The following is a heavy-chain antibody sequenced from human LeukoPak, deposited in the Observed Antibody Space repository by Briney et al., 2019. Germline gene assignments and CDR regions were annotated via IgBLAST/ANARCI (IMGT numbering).Heavy chain of an antibody. CDR1: GGSISSYY. Sequence: PSETLSLTCTVSGGSISSYYWSWIRQPAGKGLEWIGEIYHSGSTNYNPSLKRRVTISVDKSKNQFSLKLSSVTAADTAVYYCARGVGSIAGPYWGQGTLVIVSS. J-gene: IGHJ4*02. CDR2: IYHSGST. V-gene: IGHV4-59*12. CDR3: ARGVGSIAGPY. D-gene: IGHD6-6*01.